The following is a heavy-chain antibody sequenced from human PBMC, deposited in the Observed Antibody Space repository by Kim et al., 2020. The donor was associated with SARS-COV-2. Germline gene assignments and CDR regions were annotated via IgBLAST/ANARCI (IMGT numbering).Heavy chain of an antibody. Sequence: RVTISVDTSKNQFSLRLSSVTAADTAVYYCARVPVRRDSYGWPHFDAFDIWGQGTMVTVSS. CDR3: ARVPVRRDSYGWPHFDAFDI. D-gene: IGHD5-18*01. J-gene: IGHJ3*02. V-gene: IGHV4-59*01.